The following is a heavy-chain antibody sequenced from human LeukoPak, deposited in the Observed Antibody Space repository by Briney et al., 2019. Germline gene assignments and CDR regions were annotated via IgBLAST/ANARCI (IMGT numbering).Heavy chain of an antibody. CDR2: IDSTGKS. J-gene: IGHJ4*02. D-gene: IGHD2-21*02. CDR1: GGSINRLY. V-gene: IGHV4-59*08. CDR3: ARHGFSRDEAFFDY. Sequence: PSETLSLTCTVSGGSINRLYWSWFRQSPGKGLEWMGYIDSTGKSNYNPSPKSRVTISVDPSKNQSSPKLNSVTATDTAVYYCARHGFSRDEAFFDYWGQGALVTVSS.